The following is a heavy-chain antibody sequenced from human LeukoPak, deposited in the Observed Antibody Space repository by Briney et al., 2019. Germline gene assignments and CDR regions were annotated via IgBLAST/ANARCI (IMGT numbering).Heavy chain of an antibody. J-gene: IGHJ4*02. CDR3: ARGYYDYVWGSYRYTPQGLVRFDY. CDR2: IYHSGST. CDR1: DYSITSGYY. V-gene: IGHV4-38-2*02. D-gene: IGHD3-16*02. Sequence: SETLSLTCTVSDYSITSGYYWGWIRQPPGKGLEWIGSIYHSGSTYYNPSLKSRVTISVDTSKNQFSLKLSSVTAADTAVYYCARGYYDYVWGSYRYTPQGLVRFDYWGQGTLVTVSS.